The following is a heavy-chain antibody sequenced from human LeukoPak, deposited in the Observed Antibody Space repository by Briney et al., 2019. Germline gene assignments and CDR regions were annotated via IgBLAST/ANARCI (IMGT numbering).Heavy chain of an antibody. Sequence: GGSLRLSCAASGFTFSSYAMSWVRQAPGKGLEWVSGISGSGTSTYYADSAKGRFTISRDNSKDTLYLQMDSLRAEDTAVYYCAKARYNSGWYGLDPWGQGTLVTVSS. CDR1: GFTFSSYA. V-gene: IGHV3-23*01. CDR2: ISGSGTST. CDR3: AKARYNSGWYGLDP. D-gene: IGHD6-19*01. J-gene: IGHJ5*02.